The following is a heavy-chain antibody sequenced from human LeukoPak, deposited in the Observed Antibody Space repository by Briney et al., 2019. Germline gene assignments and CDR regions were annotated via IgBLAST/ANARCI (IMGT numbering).Heavy chain of an antibody. J-gene: IGHJ6*02. CDR1: GYTFTGYY. CDR2: INPNSGGT. V-gene: IGHV1-2*04. CDR3: ARDRELLEEYYYYYGMDV. D-gene: IGHD1-26*01. Sequence: ASVKVSCKASGYTFTGYYMHWVRQAPGQGLEWMGWINPNSGGTNYAQKFQGWVTMTRDTSISTAYMELSRLRSDDTAVYYCARDRELLEEYYYYYGMDVWGQGTTVTVSS.